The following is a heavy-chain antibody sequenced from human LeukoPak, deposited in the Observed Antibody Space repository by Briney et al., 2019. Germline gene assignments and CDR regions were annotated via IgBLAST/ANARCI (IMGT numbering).Heavy chain of an antibody. V-gene: IGHV3-30*02. Sequence: PPGGSLRLSCAASGFTFSSYGMHWVRQAPGKGLEWVAFIRYDGSNKYYADSVKGRFTISRDNSKNTLYLQMNSLRAEDTAVYYCAKAGPPEDPMVRGVTNYYYYYMDVWGKGTTVTVSS. D-gene: IGHD3-10*01. CDR1: GFTFSSYG. CDR2: IRYDGSNK. CDR3: AKAGPPEDPMVRGVTNYYYYYMDV. J-gene: IGHJ6*03.